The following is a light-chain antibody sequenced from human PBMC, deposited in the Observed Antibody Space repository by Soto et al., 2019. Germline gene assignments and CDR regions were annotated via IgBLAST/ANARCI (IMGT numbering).Light chain of an antibody. CDR3: LQDYTYPLT. CDR2: AAS. V-gene: IGKV1-6*01. Sequence: ATPMTQSPSSLSASVGDRVTITCRASQGIRNDLGWYQQKPGKAPKLLIYAASILQSGVPSRFSGSGSGTDFTFTITSLQPEDFATYYCLQDYTYPLTFGGGTKVEIK. J-gene: IGKJ4*01. CDR1: QGIRND.